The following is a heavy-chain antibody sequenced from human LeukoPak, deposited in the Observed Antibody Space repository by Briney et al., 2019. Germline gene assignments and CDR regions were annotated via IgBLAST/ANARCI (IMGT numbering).Heavy chain of an antibody. Sequence: GVSLTLSCAASVFIFSTYKMNWVRQAPGTGLEWVSYISSSGTTKYYADSVKGRFTISRENVKNSLYLQMISLRAEDTAVYYCARDRVSGTYMYADYWGRGTLVTVSS. J-gene: IGHJ4*02. CDR2: ISSSGTTK. V-gene: IGHV3-48*03. D-gene: IGHD3-10*01. CDR3: ARDRVSGTYMYADY. CDR1: VFIFSTYK.